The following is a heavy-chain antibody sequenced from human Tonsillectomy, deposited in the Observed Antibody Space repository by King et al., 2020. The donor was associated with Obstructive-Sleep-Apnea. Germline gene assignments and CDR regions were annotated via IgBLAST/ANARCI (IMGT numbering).Heavy chain of an antibody. Sequence: VQLVESGGGLVQPGGSLRLSCAASGFTFSSYTMSWVRQAPGKGLEWVSGISGRGVHTYFADSVKGRFTISRENSKDTLYLQMNSLRAEDTAVYYCAKAYLGEDYWGQGTLVTVSS. CDR2: ISGRGVHT. V-gene: IGHV3-23*04. CDR3: AKAYLGEDY. D-gene: IGHD3-16*01. J-gene: IGHJ4*02. CDR1: GFTFSSYT.